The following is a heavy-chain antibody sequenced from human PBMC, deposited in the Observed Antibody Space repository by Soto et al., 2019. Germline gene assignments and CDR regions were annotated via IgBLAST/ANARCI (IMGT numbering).Heavy chain of an antibody. CDR1: GYTFTSYG. D-gene: IGHD3-22*01. V-gene: IGHV1-18*01. CDR2: ISAYNGNT. CDR3: ARDRERITMIVVVPNWFDP. J-gene: IGHJ5*02. Sequence: ASVKVSCKASGYTFTSYGISWVRQAPGQGLEWMGWISAYNGNTNYAQKLQGRVTMTTDTSTSTAYMELRSLRSDDTAVYYCARDRERITMIVVVPNWFDPWGQGTLVTVSS.